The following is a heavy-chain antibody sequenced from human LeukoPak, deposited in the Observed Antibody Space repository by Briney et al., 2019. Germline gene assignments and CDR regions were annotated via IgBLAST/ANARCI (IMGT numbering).Heavy chain of an antibody. CDR2: IKQDGSEK. J-gene: IGHJ4*02. Sequence: PGGSLRLSCAASGFTFSSYNMNWVRQAPGKGLEWVANIKQDGSEKYYVDSVKGRFTISRDNAKNTLYLQMNSLRAEDTAVYYCARDLFFSHYYGSGSYYPYFDYWGQGTLVTVSS. CDR1: GFTFSSYN. CDR3: ARDLFFSHYYGSGSYYPYFDY. V-gene: IGHV3-7*01. D-gene: IGHD3-10*01.